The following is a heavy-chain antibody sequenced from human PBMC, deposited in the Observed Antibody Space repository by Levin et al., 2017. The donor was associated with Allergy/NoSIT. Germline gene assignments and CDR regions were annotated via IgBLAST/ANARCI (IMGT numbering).Heavy chain of an antibody. V-gene: IGHV3-48*01. CDR3: ATDIVVVPAGKKMDV. CDR1: GFTFSSYS. J-gene: IGHJ6*02. Sequence: GESLKISCAASGFTFSSYSMNWVRQAPGKGLEWVSYISSSSSTIYYADSVKGRFTISRDNAKNSLYLQMNSLRAEDTAVYYCATDIVVVPAGKKMDVWGQGTTVTVSS. D-gene: IGHD2-2*01. CDR2: ISSSSSTI.